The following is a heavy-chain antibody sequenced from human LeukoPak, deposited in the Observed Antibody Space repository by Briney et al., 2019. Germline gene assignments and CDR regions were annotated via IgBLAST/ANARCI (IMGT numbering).Heavy chain of an antibody. CDR1: GGSISSYY. V-gene: IGHV4-59*01. Sequence: SETLSLTCTVSGGSISSYYWSWIRQPPGKGLEWIGYIYYSGSTNYNPSLKSRVTISVDTSKNQFSLKLSSVTAADTAVYYCARDPHEFSSGWSHFDYWGQGTLVTVSS. D-gene: IGHD6-19*01. CDR3: ARDPHEFSSGWSHFDY. J-gene: IGHJ4*02. CDR2: IYYSGST.